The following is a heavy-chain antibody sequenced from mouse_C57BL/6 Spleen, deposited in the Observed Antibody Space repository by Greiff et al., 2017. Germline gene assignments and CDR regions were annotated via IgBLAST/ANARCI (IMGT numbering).Heavy chain of an antibody. J-gene: IGHJ4*01. Sequence: VQLVESGPGLVAPSQSLSITCTVSGFSLTSYGVHWVRQPPGKGLEWLVVIWSDGSTTYHSALKSRLSISKDQSKSQVFLKMNRLQTDDTAMYYCARHDLFYYAMDYWGQGTSVTVSS. V-gene: IGHV2-6-1*01. CDR3: ARHDLFYYAMDY. CDR1: GFSLTSYG. CDR2: IWSDGST.